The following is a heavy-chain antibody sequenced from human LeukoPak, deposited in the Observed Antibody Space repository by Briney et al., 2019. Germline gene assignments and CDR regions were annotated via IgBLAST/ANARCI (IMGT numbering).Heavy chain of an antibody. CDR2: IIPIFGTA. V-gene: IGHV1-69*01. CDR3: ASQGIVGATRYFDY. Sequence: SVKVSCKASGGTFSSYAISWVRQAPGQGLEWMGGIIPIFGTANYAQKVQGRVTITADESTSTAYMDLSSLRSEDTAVYYCASQGIVGATRYFDYWGQGTLVTVSS. J-gene: IGHJ4*02. CDR1: GGTFSSYA. D-gene: IGHD1-26*01.